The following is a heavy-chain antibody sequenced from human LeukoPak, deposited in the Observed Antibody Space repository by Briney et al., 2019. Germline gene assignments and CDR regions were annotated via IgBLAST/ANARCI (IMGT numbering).Heavy chain of an antibody. CDR2: IYTSGST. Sequence: SETLSLTCTVSGGSISSYYWSWIRQPAGKGLEWIGRIYTSGSTNYNPSLKSRVTMSVDTSKNQFSLKLSSVTAADTAVYCCASKSPRGSSDYWGQGTLVTVSS. CDR1: GGSISSYY. J-gene: IGHJ4*02. V-gene: IGHV4-4*07. CDR3: ASKSPRGSSDY. D-gene: IGHD6-6*01.